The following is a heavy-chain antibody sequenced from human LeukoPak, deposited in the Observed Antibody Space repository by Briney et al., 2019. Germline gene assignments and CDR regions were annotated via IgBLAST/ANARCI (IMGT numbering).Heavy chain of an antibody. CDR1: GFTLGGYS. Sequence: GGSLRLSCAASGFTLGGYSMNWVRQAPGKGLEWVASINHNGNVNYYVDSVKGRFTISRDNAKNSLYLQMSNLRAEDTAVYFCARGGGLDVWGQGATVTVSS. V-gene: IGHV3-7*03. D-gene: IGHD3-16*01. J-gene: IGHJ6*02. CDR3: ARGGGLDV. CDR2: INHNGNVN.